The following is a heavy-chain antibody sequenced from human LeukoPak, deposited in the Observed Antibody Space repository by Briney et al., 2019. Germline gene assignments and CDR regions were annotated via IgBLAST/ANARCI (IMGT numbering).Heavy chain of an antibody. V-gene: IGHV3-23*01. CDR1: GFTFSSYS. Sequence: GGSLRLSCAASGFTFSSYSMNWVRQAPGKGLEWVSAISGSGGSTYYADSVKGRFTISRDNSKNTLYLQMNSLRAEDTAVYHCANGWSPDYWGRGTLVTVSS. CDR3: ANGWSPDY. D-gene: IGHD2-15*01. J-gene: IGHJ4*02. CDR2: ISGSGGST.